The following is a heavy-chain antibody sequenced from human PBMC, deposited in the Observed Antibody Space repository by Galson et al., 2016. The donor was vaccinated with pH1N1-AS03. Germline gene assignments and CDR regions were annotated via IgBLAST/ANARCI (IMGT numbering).Heavy chain of an antibody. J-gene: IGHJ4*02. CDR2: ISHSGIT. V-gene: IGHV4-34*01. CDR3: ARGNPFLGSSWYEDS. D-gene: IGHD6-13*01. Sequence: SETLSLTCTVSGGSLTDYQWSWIRQSPGKGLEWIGEISHSGITDYNPSLKSRVSISVDTSKDPFSLNLSSMTAADAAVYYCARGNPFLGSSWYEDSWGQGTLVIVPS. CDR1: GGSLTDYQ.